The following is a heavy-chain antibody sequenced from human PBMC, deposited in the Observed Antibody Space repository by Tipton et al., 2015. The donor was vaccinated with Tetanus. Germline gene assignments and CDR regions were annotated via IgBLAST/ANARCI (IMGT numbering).Heavy chain of an antibody. CDR3: ARHLYGYWFDP. CDR1: GASIIDKKHY. D-gene: IGHD2/OR15-2a*01. CDR2: IYFEGST. J-gene: IGHJ5*02. Sequence: TLSLTCTVSGASIIDKKHYWGWIRQPPGRGLEWIASIYFEGSTYYSPSLKSRIRIDVDTSQNLFSLKLTSVTAADTAVYYCARHLYGYWFDPWGQGALVTVSS. V-gene: IGHV4-39*02.